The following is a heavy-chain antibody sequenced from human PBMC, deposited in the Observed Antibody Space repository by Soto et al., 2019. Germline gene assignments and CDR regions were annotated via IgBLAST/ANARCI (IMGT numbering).Heavy chain of an antibody. Sequence: QVQLQESGAGLVKPSQTLSLTCTVSGVSISSGDYYWSWIRQHPGKGLEWIGYIYYSGSTYYNPSLKSRVTISVDTSKNQFSLKLSSVTAADTAVYYCARWWSGRRQGFDPWGQGTLVTVSS. CDR3: ARWWSGRRQGFDP. CDR1: GVSISSGDYY. D-gene: IGHD3-3*01. CDR2: IYYSGST. J-gene: IGHJ5*02. V-gene: IGHV4-31*03.